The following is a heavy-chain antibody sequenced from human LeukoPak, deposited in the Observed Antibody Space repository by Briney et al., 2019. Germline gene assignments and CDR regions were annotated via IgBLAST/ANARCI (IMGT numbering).Heavy chain of an antibody. J-gene: IGHJ4*02. CDR2: ISGSGGST. CDR3: AKDFRITMIVVVIMGLFDY. V-gene: IGHV3-23*01. D-gene: IGHD3-22*01. Sequence: PGGSLRLSCAASGFTFRSYAMSWVRQAPGKGLEWVSAISGSGGSTYYADSVKGRFTISRDNSKNTLYLQMNSLRAEDTAVYYCAKDFRITMIVVVIMGLFDYWGQGTLVTVSS. CDR1: GFTFRSYA.